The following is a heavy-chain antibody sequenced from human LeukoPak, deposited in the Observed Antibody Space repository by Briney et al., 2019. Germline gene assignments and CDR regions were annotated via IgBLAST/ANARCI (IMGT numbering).Heavy chain of an antibody. V-gene: IGHV5-51*01. CDR3: VRHGGRCSITSCFFDY. CDR2: IYPGDSDT. CDR1: GYSFTSCW. D-gene: IGHD2-2*01. J-gene: IGHJ4*02. Sequence: GESLKISCTGSGYSFTSCWIGWVRQMPGKGLEWMGIIYPGDSDTRYSPSFQGQVTISADKSISTAYLQWSSLKASDTAIYYCVRHGGRCSITSCFFDYWGQGTLVTVSS.